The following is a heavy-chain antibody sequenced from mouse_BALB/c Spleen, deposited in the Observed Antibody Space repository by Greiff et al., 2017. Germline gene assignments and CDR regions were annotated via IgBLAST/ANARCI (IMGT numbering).Heavy chain of an antibody. CDR3: ARITTVVAPYAMDY. V-gene: IGHV1-14*01. J-gene: IGHJ4*01. D-gene: IGHD1-1*01. CDR2: INPYNDGT. Sequence: EVQLQQSGPELVKPGASVKMSCKASGYTFTSYVMHWVKQKPGQGLEWIGYINPYNDGTKYNEKFKGKATLTSDKSSSTAYMELSSLTSEDSAVYYCARITTVVAPYAMDYWGQGTSVTVSS. CDR1: GYTFTSYV.